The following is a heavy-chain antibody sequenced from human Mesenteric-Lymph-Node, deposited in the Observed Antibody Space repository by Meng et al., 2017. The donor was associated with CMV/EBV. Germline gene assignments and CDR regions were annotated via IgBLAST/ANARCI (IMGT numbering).Heavy chain of an antibody. CDR2: IYYSGST. J-gene: IGHJ4*02. Sequence: SETLSLTCTVSGGSISSGGYYWSWIRQHPGKGLEWIGYIYYSGSTYYNPSLKSRVTISVDTSKNQFSLKLSSVTAADTAVYYCVRDEGVGAIFDYWGQGTLVTVSS. CDR1: GGSISSGGYY. D-gene: IGHD1-26*01. CDR3: VRDEGVGAIFDY. V-gene: IGHV4-31*03.